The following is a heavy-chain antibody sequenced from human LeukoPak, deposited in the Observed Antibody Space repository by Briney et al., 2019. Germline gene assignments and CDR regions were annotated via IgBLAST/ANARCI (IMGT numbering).Heavy chain of an antibody. D-gene: IGHD6-13*01. J-gene: IGHJ4*02. CDR2: IYHSGST. CDR1: GDSISCSNW. V-gene: IGHV4-4*02. CDR3: ARVDSTSGANFDY. Sequence: SGTLSLTCAVSGDSISCSNWWSWVRQSPGKGLEWIGEIYHSGSTNCNPSLKSRVSISVDKSNNLFSLKLNSVTAADTAVYYCARVDSTSGANFDYWGQGTLVTVSS.